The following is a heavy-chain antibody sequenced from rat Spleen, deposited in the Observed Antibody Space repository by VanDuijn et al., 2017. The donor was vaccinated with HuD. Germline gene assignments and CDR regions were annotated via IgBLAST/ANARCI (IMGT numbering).Heavy chain of an antibody. CDR1: GFTFSDYN. CDR3: ATLDVDGGYPD. V-gene: IGHV5S10*01. Sequence: EVQLVESGGGLVQPGRSLKLSCAASGFTFSDYNMAWVRQAPKKGLEWVATIIYNGSRTYYRDSVKGRFTIARDNAKSTLYLQMDSLRSEDTATYYCATLDVDGGYPDWGQGVMVTVSS. CDR2: IIYNGSRT. D-gene: IGHD1-11*01. J-gene: IGHJ2*01.